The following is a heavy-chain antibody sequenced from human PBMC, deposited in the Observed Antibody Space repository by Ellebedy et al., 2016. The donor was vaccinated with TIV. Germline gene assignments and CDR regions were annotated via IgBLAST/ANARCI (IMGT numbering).Heavy chain of an antibody. CDR2: INHSGHT. V-gene: IGHV4-4*02. J-gene: IGHJ3*01. Sequence: SETLSLTXTVSGASISSNHWCSWLRQPPGKGLEWIGEINHSGHTNYNSSLKSRVTISIDRSKNQFSLNLSSVTAAVTAVYYCARDRRTGPSSPPDGIDAWGQGTMVTVSS. CDR3: ARDRRTGPSSPPDGIDA. CDR1: GASISSNHW. D-gene: IGHD1-1*01.